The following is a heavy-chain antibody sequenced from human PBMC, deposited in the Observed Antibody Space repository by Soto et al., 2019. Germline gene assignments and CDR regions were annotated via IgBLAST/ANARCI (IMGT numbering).Heavy chain of an antibody. Sequence: SGPTLVNPTQTLTLTCTFSGFSLSTSGMCVSWIRQPPGKALEWLARIDWDDDKYYSTSLKTRLTVSKDTSKNQVVLTMTNMDPVDTATYYCARVADCSGGSCYFSVDYWGQGTLVTVSS. D-gene: IGHD2-15*01. V-gene: IGHV2-70*11. CDR3: ARVADCSGGSCYFSVDY. CDR1: GFSLSTSGMC. CDR2: IDWDDDK. J-gene: IGHJ4*02.